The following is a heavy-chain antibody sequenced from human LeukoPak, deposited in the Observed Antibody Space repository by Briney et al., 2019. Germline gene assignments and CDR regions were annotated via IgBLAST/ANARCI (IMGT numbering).Heavy chain of an antibody. CDR1: GFTFSSYG. CDR2: IRYDGSNK. D-gene: IGHD3-10*01. J-gene: IGHJ6*02. Sequence: GGSLRLSCAASGFTFSSYGMHWVRQAPGKGLEWVAFIRYDGSNKYYADSVKGRFTISRDNSKNTLYLQMNSLRAEDTAVYYCAKDRGELNYYYYGMDGWGQGTTVSVSS. V-gene: IGHV3-30*02. CDR3: AKDRGELNYYYYGMDG.